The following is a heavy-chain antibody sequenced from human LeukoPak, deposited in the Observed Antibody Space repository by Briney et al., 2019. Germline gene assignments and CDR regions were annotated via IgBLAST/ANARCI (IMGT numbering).Heavy chain of an antibody. CDR3: ARYDSRGSASTKFDY. J-gene: IGHJ4*02. V-gene: IGHV4-38-2*01. CDR1: GYSLWKNYY. D-gene: IGHD3-3*01. CDR2: IYGRAST. Sequence: PSETLSLTCAASGYSLWKNYYWGWIRQSPGKGLEWIGRIYGRASTSYNPSLMNRVTMSVDTSKNHFSLQLTSVTAADTAVYYCARYDSRGSASTKFDYWGPGIQVTVSS.